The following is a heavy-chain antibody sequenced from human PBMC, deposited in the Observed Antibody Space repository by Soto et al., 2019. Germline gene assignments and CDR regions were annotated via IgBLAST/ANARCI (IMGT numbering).Heavy chain of an antibody. CDR1: GFTFSSYA. CDR2: ISGSGGST. D-gene: IGHD6-19*01. V-gene: IGHV3-23*01. CDR3: AKDEGGSGWYLNWFDP. Sequence: GGSLRLSCAASGFTFSSYAMSWVRQAPGKGLEWVSAISGSGGSTYYADSVKGRFTISRDNSKNTLYLQMNSLRAEDTAVYYCAKDEGGSGWYLNWFDPWGQGTLVTSPQ. J-gene: IGHJ5*02.